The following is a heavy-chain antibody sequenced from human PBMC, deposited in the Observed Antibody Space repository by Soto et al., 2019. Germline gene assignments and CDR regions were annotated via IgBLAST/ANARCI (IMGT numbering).Heavy chain of an antibody. CDR3: ARTLITMVRGVIITREIDY. D-gene: IGHD3-10*01. V-gene: IGHV4-39*01. J-gene: IGHJ4*02. CDR1: GGSISSSSYY. Sequence: SETLSLTCTVSGGSISSSSYYWGWIRQPPGKGLEWIGSIYYSGSTYYNPSLKSRVTISVDTSKNQFSLKLSSVTAADTAVYYCARTLITMVRGVIITREIDYWGQGTLVTVSS. CDR2: IYYSGST.